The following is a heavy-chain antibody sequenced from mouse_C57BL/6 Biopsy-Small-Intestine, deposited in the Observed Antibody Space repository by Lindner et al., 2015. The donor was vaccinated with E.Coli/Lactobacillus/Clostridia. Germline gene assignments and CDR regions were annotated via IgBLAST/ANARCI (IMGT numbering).Heavy chain of an antibody. CDR1: GFSFNTYA. V-gene: IGHV10-1*01. J-gene: IGHJ3*01. D-gene: IGHD2-4*01. CDR3: VRHFDYGGFAY. CDR2: IRSKGNNYAT. Sequence: VQLQESGGGLVQPKGSLKLSCAASGFSFNTYAMNWVRQAPGKGLEWVARIRSKGNNYATYYADSVKDRFTISRDDSESMLYLQMNNLKTEDTAMYYCVRHFDYGGFAYWGQGTLVTVSA.